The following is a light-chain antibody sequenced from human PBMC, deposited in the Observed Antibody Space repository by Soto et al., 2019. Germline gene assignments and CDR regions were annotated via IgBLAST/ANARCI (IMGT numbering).Light chain of an antibody. CDR3: ETWDSNTHWV. CDR1: SGHSSYI. V-gene: IGLV4-60*02. J-gene: IGLJ3*02. CDR2: LEGSGSY. Sequence: QLVLTQSSSASASLGSSVKLTCTLSSGHSSYIIAWHQQQPGKAHRYLMKLEGSGSYNKGSGVPDRFSGSSSGADRYLTISNLQFEDEADYYCETWDSNTHWVFGGGTKLTVL.